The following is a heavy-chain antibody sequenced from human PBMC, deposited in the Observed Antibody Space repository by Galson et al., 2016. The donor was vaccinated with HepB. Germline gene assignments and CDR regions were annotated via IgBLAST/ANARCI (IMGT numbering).Heavy chain of an antibody. V-gene: IGHV3-23*01. CDR2: ISGSGEHT. J-gene: IGHJ6*02. D-gene: IGHD2-21*01. Sequence: SLRLSCAASGFRFSGYAMTWVRQAPGKGLEWVSGISGSGEHTYYADNVKGRFTISRDNSKTTPYVQMTSLRVEDTAVYYCARGSIWVSAALYGMDVWGQGTTVTVSS. CDR1: GFRFSGYA. CDR3: ARGSIWVSAALYGMDV.